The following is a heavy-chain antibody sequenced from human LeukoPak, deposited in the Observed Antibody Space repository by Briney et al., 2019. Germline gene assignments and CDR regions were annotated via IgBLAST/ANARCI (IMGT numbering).Heavy chain of an antibody. CDR3: ARGIRYCSSTSCYQGGNYYYGMDV. V-gene: IGHV1-2*02. D-gene: IGHD2-2*01. J-gene: IGHJ6*02. Sequence: VASVKVSCKASGYTFTGYYMHWVRQAPGQGLEWMGWINPNSGGTNYAQKFQGRVTMTRDTSISTAYMELSRLRSEDTAVYYCARGIRYCSSTSCYQGGNYYYGMDVWGQGTTVTVSS. CDR2: INPNSGGT. CDR1: GYTFTGYY.